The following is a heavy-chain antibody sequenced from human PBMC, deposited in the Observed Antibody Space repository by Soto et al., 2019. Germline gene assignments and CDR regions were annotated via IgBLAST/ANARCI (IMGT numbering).Heavy chain of an antibody. Sequence: EVQLLESGGGLVQPGGSLRLSCAASGFTFSSYAMSWVRQTPGKGLEWVSGVLGGGGSTFYADTVKGRFTISRDNSKNTLYVQMHRLRAEDTAIYYCARKGPPRDAFDIWGQGTMVTVSS. J-gene: IGHJ3*02. CDR1: GFTFSSYA. CDR2: VLGGGGST. V-gene: IGHV3-23*01. CDR3: ARKGPPRDAFDI.